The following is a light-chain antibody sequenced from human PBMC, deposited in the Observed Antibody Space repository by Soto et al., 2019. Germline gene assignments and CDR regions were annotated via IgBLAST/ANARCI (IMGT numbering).Light chain of an antibody. Sequence: EIVLAQSPPTLSLSPGERATLSCRASQSLSNYLAWYQQKPGQAPRLLIYDASNRATGIPARFSGSGSGTEFTLTISSLQSEDFAVYYCQQYNNWPRTFGQGTKVDIK. CDR1: QSLSNY. V-gene: IGKV3D-15*01. CDR3: QQYNNWPRT. J-gene: IGKJ1*01. CDR2: DAS.